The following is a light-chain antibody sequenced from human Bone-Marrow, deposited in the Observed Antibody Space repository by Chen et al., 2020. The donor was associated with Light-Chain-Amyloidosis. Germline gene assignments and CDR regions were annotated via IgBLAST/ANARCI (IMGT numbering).Light chain of an antibody. V-gene: IGLV1-47*01. CDR3: ASWDDSLSGLL. J-gene: IGLJ2*01. CDR1: SSKIGSYF. Sequence: QSVLTQPPSASGTPGQCVTISWSGSSSKIGSYFVSWYHQLPGMAPKLLIYSNERRPSGVPDRFSGSWSGTSASMAISGLRSEDEADYYCASWDDSLSGLLFGGGTKLTVL. CDR2: SNE.